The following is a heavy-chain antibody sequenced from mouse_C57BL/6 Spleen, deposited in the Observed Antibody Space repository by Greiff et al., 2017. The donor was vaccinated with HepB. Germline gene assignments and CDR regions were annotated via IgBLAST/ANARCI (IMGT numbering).Heavy chain of an antibody. J-gene: IGHJ1*03. V-gene: IGHV1-53*01. CDR2: INPSNGGT. CDR1: GYTFTSYW. CDR3: ASPRYYGSSHWYFDV. Sequence: VQLQQPGTELVKPGASVKLSCKASGYTFTSYWMHWVKQRPGQGLEWIGNINPSNGGTNYNEKFKSKATLTVDKSSSTAYMQRSSLTSEDSAVYYCASPRYYGSSHWYFDVWGTGTTVTVSS. D-gene: IGHD1-1*01.